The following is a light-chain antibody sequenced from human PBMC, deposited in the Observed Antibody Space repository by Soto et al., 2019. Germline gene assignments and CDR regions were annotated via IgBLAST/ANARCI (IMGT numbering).Light chain of an antibody. V-gene: IGLV2-23*02. CDR2: EVS. Sequence: QSALTQPASVSGSHGQSITISCTGTSSDVGSYNLVSGYQQHPGKAPKLMIYEVSKRPSGVSNRFSCSKSGNTASLTISGLQAEDEYDYYCCSYAGSSTYVFGTGTKLTVL. J-gene: IGLJ1*01. CDR3: CSYAGSSTYV. CDR1: SSDVGSYNL.